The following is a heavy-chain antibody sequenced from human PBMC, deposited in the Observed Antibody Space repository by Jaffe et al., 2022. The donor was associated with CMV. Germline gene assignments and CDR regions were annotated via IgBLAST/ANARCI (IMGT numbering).Heavy chain of an antibody. J-gene: IGHJ5*02. CDR2: IYYSGST. CDR3: AARAADCSGGTCYFWFDP. CDR1: GGSISSYF. D-gene: IGHD2-15*01. Sequence: QVQLQESGPGLVKPSETLSLTCTVSGGSISSYFWTWIRQPPGKGLEWIGYIYYSGSTEYNPSLKSRVSISIDTAQNQFSLKLNSVTAADTAVYYCAARAADCSGGTCYFWFDPWGQGTPVIVSS. V-gene: IGHV4-59*01.